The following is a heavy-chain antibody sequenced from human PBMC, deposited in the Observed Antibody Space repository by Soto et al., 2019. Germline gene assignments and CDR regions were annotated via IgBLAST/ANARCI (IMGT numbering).Heavy chain of an antibody. Sequence: QVQLVQSGAEVKKPGSSVKVSCKASGGTFSSYAISWVRQAPGQGLEWMGGIIPIFGTANYAQKFQGRVTITADESTSTAYVELSSLRSEDTAVYYCARGGYCSGGSCPGPYYYYYGMDVWGQGTTVTVSS. CDR1: GGTFSSYA. CDR2: IIPIFGTA. J-gene: IGHJ6*02. CDR3: ARGGYCSGGSCPGPYYYYYGMDV. V-gene: IGHV1-69*01. D-gene: IGHD2-15*01.